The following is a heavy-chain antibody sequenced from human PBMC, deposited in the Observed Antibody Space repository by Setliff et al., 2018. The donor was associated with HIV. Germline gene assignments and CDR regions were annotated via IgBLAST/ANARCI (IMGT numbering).Heavy chain of an antibody. V-gene: IGHV3-23*01. CDR1: GFTLSTYR. CDR3: AKRGYVSAWYDEPVQFYQHMDV. D-gene: IGHD6-19*01. J-gene: IGHJ6*03. Sequence: PGGSLRLSCVASGFTLSTYRMNWVRQAPGKGLEWVSGISAGGGSTYYADSVKGRFTISRDNSKNTLYMQMNNLRAEDTAVYYCAKRGYVSAWYDEPVQFYQHMDVWGKGTTVTAP. CDR2: ISAGGGST.